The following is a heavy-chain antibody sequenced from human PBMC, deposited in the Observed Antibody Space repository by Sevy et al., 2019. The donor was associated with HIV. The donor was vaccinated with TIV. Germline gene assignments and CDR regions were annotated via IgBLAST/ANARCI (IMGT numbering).Heavy chain of an antibody. D-gene: IGHD2-2*01. CDR1: GFSFSTYW. V-gene: IGHV3-7*01. Sequence: GGSLRLSCAASGFSFSTYWMSWLRQAPGKGLEWVANINQDGSEKYYVDSVKGRFAISRDNAKNSVYLQMNSLRAEDTAVYYCARDRGWNIVVIPGGSDSWGRGMLVTVSS. J-gene: IGHJ4*02. CDR2: INQDGSEK. CDR3: ARDRGWNIVVIPGGSDS.